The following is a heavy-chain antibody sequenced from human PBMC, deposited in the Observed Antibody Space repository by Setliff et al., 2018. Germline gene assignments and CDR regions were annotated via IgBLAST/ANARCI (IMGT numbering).Heavy chain of an antibody. CDR2: ISSSGSTI. J-gene: IGHJ4*02. V-gene: IGHV3-11*04. Sequence: TFSDYYMSWIRQAPGKGLEWVSYISSSGSTIYYADSVKGRFTISRDNAKNSLYLQMNSLRAEDTAVYYCARDSNSGYDWHYFDYWGQGTLVTVSS. CDR3: ARDSNSGYDWHYFDY. CDR1: TFSDYY. D-gene: IGHD5-12*01.